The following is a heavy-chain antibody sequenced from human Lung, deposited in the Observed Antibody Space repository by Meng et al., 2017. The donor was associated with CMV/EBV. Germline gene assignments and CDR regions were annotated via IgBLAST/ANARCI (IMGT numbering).Heavy chain of an antibody. J-gene: IGHJ3*02. CDR1: GFTFSSYA. V-gene: IGHV3-23*01. CDR2: ISGSGGST. CDR3: AKDYDFWGLEAFDI. Sequence: ESLKISCAASGFTFSSYAMSWVRQAPGKGLEWVSGISGSGGSTHNADSVKGRFTISRDNSKNTLYLQMNSLRAEDTAVYYCAKDYDFWGLEAFDIWGQGTKVTVSS. D-gene: IGHD3-3*01.